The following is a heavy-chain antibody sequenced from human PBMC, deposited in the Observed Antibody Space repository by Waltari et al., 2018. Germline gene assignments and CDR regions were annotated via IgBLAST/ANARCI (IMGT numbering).Heavy chain of an antibody. CDR3: AREDCSSTSCYHAFDI. Sequence: EVQLVESGGGLVQPGGSLRLSCAASGFTFRSYSMKWVRQAPGKGLEWVSYISSSRSTIYYADSVKGRFTISRDNAKNSLYLQMNSLRAEDTAVYYCAREDCSSTSCYHAFDIWGQGTMVTVSS. CDR2: ISSSRSTI. V-gene: IGHV3-48*04. D-gene: IGHD2-2*01. J-gene: IGHJ3*02. CDR1: GFTFRSYS.